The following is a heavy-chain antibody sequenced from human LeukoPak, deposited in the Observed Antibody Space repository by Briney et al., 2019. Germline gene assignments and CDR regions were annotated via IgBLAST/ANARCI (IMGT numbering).Heavy chain of an antibody. V-gene: IGHV3-23*01. CDR2: ISGSGGST. CDR3: AKDIVVVPAASNFDY. J-gene: IGHJ4*02. D-gene: IGHD2-2*01. Sequence: PGGSLRLSCAASGFIFSTYGMHWVRQAPGKGLEWVSAISGSGGSTYYADSVKGRFTISRDNSKNTLYLQMNSLRAEDTAVYYCAKDIVVVPAASNFDYWGQGTLVTVSS. CDR1: GFIFSTYG.